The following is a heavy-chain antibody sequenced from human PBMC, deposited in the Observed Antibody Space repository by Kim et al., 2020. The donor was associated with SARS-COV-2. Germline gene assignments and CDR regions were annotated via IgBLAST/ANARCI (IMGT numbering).Heavy chain of an antibody. CDR3: ARGVHDIVATIGEVHYFDY. J-gene: IGHJ4*02. CDR1: GGSISSGGYY. CDR2: IYYSGST. D-gene: IGHD5-12*01. Sequence: SETLSLTCTVSGGSISSGGYYWSWIRQHPGKGLEWIGYIYYSGSTYYNPSLKSRVTISVDTSKNQFSLKLSSVTAADTAVYYCARGVHDIVATIGEVHYFDYWGQGTLVTVSS. V-gene: IGHV4-31*03.